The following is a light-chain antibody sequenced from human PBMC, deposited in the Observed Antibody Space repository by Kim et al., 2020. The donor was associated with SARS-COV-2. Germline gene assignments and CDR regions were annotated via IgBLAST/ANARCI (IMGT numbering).Light chain of an antibody. CDR2: GAS. CDR3: QQYSNWPRT. J-gene: IGKJ4*01. Sequence: EIVLTQSPATLSVSPGERATLSCRASQGVSSNLAWYQQKPGQAPRLLIYGASTRATGIPARFSGSGSGTDFTLTISSLQSEDFAVYYCQQYSNWPRTFGGGTKVDIK. CDR1: QGVSSN. V-gene: IGKV3-15*01.